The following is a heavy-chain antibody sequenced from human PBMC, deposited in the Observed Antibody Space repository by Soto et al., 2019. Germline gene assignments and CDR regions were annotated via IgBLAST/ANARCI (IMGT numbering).Heavy chain of an antibody. D-gene: IGHD3-16*02. CDR3: AAATYDYVWGSYRTFDY. Sequence: QMQLVQSGPEVKKPGTSVKVSCKASGFTFTSSAVQWVRQARGQRLEWIGWIVVGSGNTNYAQKFQERVTITRDMSTRTAYMELSSLRSEDTAVYYCAAATYDYVWGSYRTFDYWGQGTLVTVSS. CDR1: GFTFTSSA. V-gene: IGHV1-58*01. J-gene: IGHJ4*02. CDR2: IVVGSGNT.